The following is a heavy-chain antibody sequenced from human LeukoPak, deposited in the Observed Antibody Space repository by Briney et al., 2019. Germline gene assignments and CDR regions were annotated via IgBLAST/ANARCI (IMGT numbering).Heavy chain of an antibody. CDR3: ARASIWFGSLTFDY. J-gene: IGHJ4*02. V-gene: IGHV3-9*01. Sequence: GGSLRLSCAASGFTFDDYAMHWVRQAPGKGLEWVSGISWNSGSKGYADSVKGRFTISRDNAKNSLYLQMNSLRAEDTAVYYCARASIWFGSLTFDYWGQGTLVTVSS. D-gene: IGHD3-10*01. CDR2: ISWNSGSK. CDR1: GFTFDDYA.